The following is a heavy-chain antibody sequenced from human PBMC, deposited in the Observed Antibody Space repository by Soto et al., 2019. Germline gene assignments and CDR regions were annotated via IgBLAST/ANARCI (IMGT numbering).Heavy chain of an antibody. CDR1: TGSSDSFY. D-gene: IGHD5-12*01. J-gene: IGHJ4*02. Sequence: QVQLQVSGPGLVKPSATLSLSCTVSTGSSDSFYWSWIRQPPGKGLEWIGHFFYTGSTNHNPSLKGRVTISLDMSSSQFSLSLTSVTAADTAMYCCARSRDGYNLNPIDQWGQGLLVTVSS. CDR3: ARSRDGYNLNPIDQ. CDR2: FFYTGST. V-gene: IGHV4-59*01.